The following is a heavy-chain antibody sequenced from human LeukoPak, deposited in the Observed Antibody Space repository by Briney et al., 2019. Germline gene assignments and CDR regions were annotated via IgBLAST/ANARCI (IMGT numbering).Heavy chain of an antibody. Sequence: GGSLRLSCAASGFTFSSYATSWVRQAPGKGLEWVSAISGSGGSTYYADSVKGRFTISRDNSKNTLYLQMNSLRAEDTAVYYCAKDPDIVVVPAAIWFDPWGQGTLVTVSS. V-gene: IGHV3-23*01. CDR1: GFTFSSYA. CDR2: ISGSGGST. J-gene: IGHJ5*02. CDR3: AKDPDIVVVPAAIWFDP. D-gene: IGHD2-2*01.